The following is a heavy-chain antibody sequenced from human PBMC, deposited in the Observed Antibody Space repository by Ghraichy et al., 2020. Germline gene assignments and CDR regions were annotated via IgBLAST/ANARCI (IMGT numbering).Heavy chain of an antibody. CDR2: ISRSGASI. CDR1: GFTFSAYD. V-gene: IGHV3-11*01. J-gene: IGHJ6*02. Sequence: GGSLRLSCAASGFTFSAYDMTWIRQAPGRGLEWVSYISRSGASIYYADSVQGRFTISRDNANNSLYLQMNSLRAEDTALYYCARVDVAVHSYHDDMDDWGQGTPVTVSS. CDR3: ARVDVAVHSYHDDMDD. D-gene: IGHD6-19*01.